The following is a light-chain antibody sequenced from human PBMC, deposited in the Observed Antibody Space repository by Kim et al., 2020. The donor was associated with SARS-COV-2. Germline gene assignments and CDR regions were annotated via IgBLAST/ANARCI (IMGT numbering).Light chain of an antibody. CDR2: AAS. CDR1: QSISSY. J-gene: IGKJ2*03. CDR3: QQSYSTPYS. V-gene: IGKV1-39*01. Sequence: SASVGATVTITCRASQSISSYLNWYQQKPGKAPKLLIYAASSLQSGVPSRFSGSGSGTDFTLTISSLQPEDFATYYCQQSYSTPYSFGQGTKLEI.